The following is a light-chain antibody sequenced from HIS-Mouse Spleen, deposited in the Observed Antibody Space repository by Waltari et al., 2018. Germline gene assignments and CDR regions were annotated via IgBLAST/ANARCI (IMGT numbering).Light chain of an antibody. CDR1: QSVSST. CDR3: QQYNNWPTWT. J-gene: IGKJ1*01. Sequence: EIVMTQSPATLSVSPGERATLSCRASQSVSSTFAWYQQKPGQAPRLLIYGASTRATGIPARFSGSGSGTEFTLTISSMQSEDFAVYYCQQYNNWPTWTFGQGTKVEIK. V-gene: IGKV3-15*01. CDR2: GAS.